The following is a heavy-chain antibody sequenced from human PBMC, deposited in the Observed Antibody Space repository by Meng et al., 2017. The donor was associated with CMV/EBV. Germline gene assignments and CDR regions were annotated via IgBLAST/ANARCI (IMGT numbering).Heavy chain of an antibody. CDR3: ARDRYCSSTSCYWVGMDV. D-gene: IGHD2-2*01. CDR1: GYTFTSYD. Sequence: ASVKVSCKASGYTFTSYDINWVRQATGQGLEWMGWMNPNSGNTGYAQKFQGRVTMTRNTSISTAYMELSSLRSEDTAVYYCARDRYCSSTSCYWVGMDVWGQGTTVTVSS. J-gene: IGHJ6*02. CDR2: MNPNSGNT. V-gene: IGHV1-8*01.